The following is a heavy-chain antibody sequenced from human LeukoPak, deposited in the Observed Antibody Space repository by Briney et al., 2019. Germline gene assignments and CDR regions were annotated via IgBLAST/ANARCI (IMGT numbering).Heavy chain of an antibody. CDR1: GYPFSNYD. J-gene: IGHJ5*02. CDR3: TKASLAFGTKYFDP. Sequence: AASVTVSCKASGYPFSNYDTNWVRQAPGQGLEWMGWMNPKSGNTGYGQKFQGRVTMTRVTSITTAYMELRSLRSDDTAVYYCTKASLAFGTKYFDPWGQGTLVTVSS. D-gene: IGHD3-10*01. V-gene: IGHV1-8*01. CDR2: MNPKSGNT.